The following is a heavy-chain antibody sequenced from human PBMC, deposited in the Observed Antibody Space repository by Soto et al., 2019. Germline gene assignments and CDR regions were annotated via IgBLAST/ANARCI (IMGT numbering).Heavy chain of an antibody. Sequence: QVQLVQSGAEVKKPGASVMVSCKTSGYTFINYGITWVRQAPGQGLEWMGWLSAYNGDTSSSEKLQDRFTMTTDTSTNTVYMDLRSLTSDDTAVYSCASWSAIVGGAEALDVWGQGTMVIVSS. D-gene: IGHD1-26*01. CDR1: GYTFINYG. V-gene: IGHV1-18*01. J-gene: IGHJ3*01. CDR2: LSAYNGDT. CDR3: ASWSAIVGGAEALDV.